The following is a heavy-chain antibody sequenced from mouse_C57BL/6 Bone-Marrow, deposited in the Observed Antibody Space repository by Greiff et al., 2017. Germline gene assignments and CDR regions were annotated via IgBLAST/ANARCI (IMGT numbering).Heavy chain of an antibody. CDR3: ARSGLRYSFDY. V-gene: IGHV14-2*01. D-gene: IGHD1-1*01. CDR2: IDPADGAT. J-gene: IGHJ2*01. Sequence: EVQLQESGAELVKPGASVKLSCTASGFYIKDYYMHWVQQRTEPGLEWIGRIDPADGATKYAPKFPGTATITAAPSSKTAYLQLISLTSEDTAVYYCARSGLRYSFDYCGQGTTLTVSS. CDR1: GFYIKDYY.